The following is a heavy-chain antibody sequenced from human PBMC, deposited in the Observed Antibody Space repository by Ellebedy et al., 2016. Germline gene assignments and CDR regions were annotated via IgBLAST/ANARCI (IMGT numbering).Heavy chain of an antibody. J-gene: IGHJ6*02. Sequence: GESLKISXAASGFTFSSYGMHWVRQAPGKGLEWVAVISYDGSNKYYADSVKGRFTISRDNSKNTLYLQMNSLRAEDTAVYYCAKVLAPLAYCGGDCYPNYYYGMDVWGQGTTVTVSS. CDR1: GFTFSSYG. CDR3: AKVLAPLAYCGGDCYPNYYYGMDV. D-gene: IGHD2-21*02. CDR2: ISYDGSNK. V-gene: IGHV3-30*18.